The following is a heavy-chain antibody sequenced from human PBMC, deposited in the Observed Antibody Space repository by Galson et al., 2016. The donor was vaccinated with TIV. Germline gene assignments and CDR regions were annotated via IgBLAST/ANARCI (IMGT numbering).Heavy chain of an antibody. CDR3: TKTRGCSYGSPQDYYYGMDV. J-gene: IGHJ6*02. Sequence: SLRLSCAASGFSFHDYGMHWVRQAPGKGLEWVSGISSNSIYLGYANSVKGRFTISRDNAKNYVYLQMNSLRSDDTAFYYCTKTRGCSYGSPQDYYYGMDVWGQGTTVTVSS. CDR1: GFSFHDYG. V-gene: IGHV3-9*01. D-gene: IGHD3-10*01. CDR2: ISSNSIYL.